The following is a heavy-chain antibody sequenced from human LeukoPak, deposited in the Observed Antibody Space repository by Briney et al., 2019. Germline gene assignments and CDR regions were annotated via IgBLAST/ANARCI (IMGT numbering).Heavy chain of an antibody. J-gene: IGHJ4*02. Sequence: ASETLSLTCAVYGGSFSGYYWSWIRQPPGKGPEWIGEINHSGSTNYNPSLKSRVTISVDTSKNQFSLKLSSVAAADTAMYYCARVSGYDWESFYDYWGQGSLVTVSS. CDR2: INHSGST. CDR3: ARVSGYDWESFYDY. D-gene: IGHD5-12*01. CDR1: GGSFSGYY. V-gene: IGHV4-34*01.